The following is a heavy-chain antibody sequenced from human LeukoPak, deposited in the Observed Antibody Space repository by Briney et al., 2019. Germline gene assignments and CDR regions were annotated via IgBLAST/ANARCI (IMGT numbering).Heavy chain of an antibody. CDR3: AKDRGPYSGYDSFFDF. J-gene: IGHJ4*02. V-gene: IGHV3-23*01. Sequence: GGSLRLSCVASGFTVSNNHMTWVRQAPGKGLEWVSGISGSGGSTYYSDSVKGRFTISRDNSKNTLFLQMNSLRAEDTAVYYCAKDRGPYSGYDSFFDFWGQGTLVTVSS. D-gene: IGHD5-12*01. CDR2: ISGSGGST. CDR1: GFTVSNNH.